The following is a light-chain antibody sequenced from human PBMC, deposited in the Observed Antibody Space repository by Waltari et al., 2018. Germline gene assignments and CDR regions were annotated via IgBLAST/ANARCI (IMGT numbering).Light chain of an antibody. CDR3: SSYTISSTLVV. V-gene: IGLV2-14*01. CDR1: SSDVGDYNY. Sequence: QSALTQPASVSGSPGQSSTISCTGTSSDVGDYNYVSWDQQHPGKAPRLMIYDVTKRPSGVSNRFSGSKSGNTASLTIAGLQAEDEADYYCSSYTISSTLVVFGGGTKLTVL. J-gene: IGLJ2*01. CDR2: DVT.